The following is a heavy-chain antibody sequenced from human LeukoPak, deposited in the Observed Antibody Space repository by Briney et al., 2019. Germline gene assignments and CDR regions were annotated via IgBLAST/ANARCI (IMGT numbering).Heavy chain of an antibody. Sequence: AASVKVSCKASGYTFTSYGISWVRQAPGQGLEWMGWISAYNGNTNYAQKLQGRVTMTTDTSTSTAYMELRSLRSDDTAVYYCARDQVWGDYGDYRHYYYYMDVWGKGTTVTISS. CDR2: ISAYNGNT. D-gene: IGHD4-17*01. CDR1: GYTFTSYG. V-gene: IGHV1-18*01. J-gene: IGHJ6*03. CDR3: ARDQVWGDYGDYRHYYYYMDV.